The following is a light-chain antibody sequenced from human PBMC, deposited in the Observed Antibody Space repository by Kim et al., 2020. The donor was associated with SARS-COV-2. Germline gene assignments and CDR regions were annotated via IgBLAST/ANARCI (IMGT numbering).Light chain of an antibody. CDR1: NIGRKS. CDR2: YDT. Sequence: SYELTQSPPVSVAPGQTAWITCGGNNIGRKSVHWYQQRSGQAPVVVISYDTGRPSGIPERFSGSNSGNTATLTISRVEAGDEADYYCQVWDTSSDQYVFGSGTKVTAL. CDR3: QVWDTSSDQYV. V-gene: IGLV3-21*01. J-gene: IGLJ1*01.